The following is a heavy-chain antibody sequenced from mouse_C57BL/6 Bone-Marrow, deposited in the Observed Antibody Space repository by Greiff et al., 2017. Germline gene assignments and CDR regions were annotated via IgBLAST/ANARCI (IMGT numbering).Heavy chain of an antibody. CDR1: GSNFTDYY. J-gene: IGHJ4*01. D-gene: IGHD2-3*01. V-gene: IGHV14-1*01. CDR3: ATRYEGEDYYALYD. CDR2: IHPADGDT. Sequence: EVQLLQSGAELVRPGASVKLSCTASGSNFTDYYMHWVKQRPEQGLEWIGRIHPADGDTNYAPKFQGKATITVDTSSNTAYLQLSSLTSEDTAVYYCATRYEGEDYYALYDCGKGTTVTVSS.